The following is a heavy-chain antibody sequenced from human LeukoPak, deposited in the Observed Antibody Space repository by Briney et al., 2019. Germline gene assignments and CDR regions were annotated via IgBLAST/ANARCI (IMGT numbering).Heavy chain of an antibody. Sequence: ASVKVSCKVSGYTLTELSMHWVRQAPGKGLEWMGGFDPEDGETIYAQKFQGRVTMTEDTSTDTAYMELSSLRSEDTAVYYCATSDVRSSYYYYYGMDVWGQGTTVTVSS. CDR3: ATSDVRSSYYYYYGMDV. V-gene: IGHV1-24*01. CDR2: FDPEDGET. J-gene: IGHJ6*02. D-gene: IGHD3-10*01. CDR1: GYTLTELS.